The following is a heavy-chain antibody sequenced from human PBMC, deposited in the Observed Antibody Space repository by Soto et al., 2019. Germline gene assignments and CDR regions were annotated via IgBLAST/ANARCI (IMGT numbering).Heavy chain of an antibody. Sequence: SETLSLTCTVSGGPISGHYWSWVRQPLGKGLEWIGCIHYTGSTDYNPSLKSRVTISVDTSNSQFSLNLISVTAADTAVYYCARYTGSYYSYWGQGTLVTSPQ. CDR3: ARYTGSYYSY. CDR2: IHYTGST. D-gene: IGHD1-26*01. CDR1: GGPISGHY. V-gene: IGHV4-59*11. J-gene: IGHJ4*02.